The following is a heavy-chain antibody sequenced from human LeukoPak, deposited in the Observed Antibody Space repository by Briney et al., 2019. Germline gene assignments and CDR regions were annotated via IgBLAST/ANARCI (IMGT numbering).Heavy chain of an antibody. J-gene: IGHJ4*02. CDR2: ISGSGGST. CDR3: AKTKYSGSYYFDY. D-gene: IGHD1-26*01. V-gene: IGHV3-23*01. CDR1: GFTFSSYA. Sequence: PGGSLRLSCAASGFTFSSYAMSWVRQARGKGLEWVSVISGSGGSTYYADSVKGRFTISRDNSKNTLYLQMNSLRAEDTAVYYCAKTKYSGSYYFDYWGQGTLVTVSS.